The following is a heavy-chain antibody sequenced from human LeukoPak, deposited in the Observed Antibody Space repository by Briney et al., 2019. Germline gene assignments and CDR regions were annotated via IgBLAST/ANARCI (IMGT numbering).Heavy chain of an antibody. CDR2: INPNSGGT. J-gene: IGHJ4*02. Sequence: ASVKVSCKASGYTFTGYYMHWVRRAPGQGLEWMGWINPNSGGTNYAQKFQGRVTMTRDTSISTAYMELSRLRSDDTAVYYCARESAIAAALDYWGQGTLVTVSS. CDR3: ARESAIAAALDY. D-gene: IGHD6-13*01. CDR1: GYTFTGYY. V-gene: IGHV1-2*02.